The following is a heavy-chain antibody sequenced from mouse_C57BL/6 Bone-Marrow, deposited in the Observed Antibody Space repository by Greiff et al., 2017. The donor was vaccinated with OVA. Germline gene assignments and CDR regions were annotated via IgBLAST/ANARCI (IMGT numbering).Heavy chain of an antibody. Sequence: EVQLQQSGAELVKPGASVKLSCTASGFNIKDYYMHWVKQRTEQGLEWIGRIDPEDGETKYAPKFPGKATITADTSSNTAYLQLSSLTSEDAAVYYCASVYSSRYFDVWGTGTTVTVSS. CDR2: IDPEDGET. CDR3: ASVYSSRYFDV. D-gene: IGHD2-1*01. J-gene: IGHJ1*03. V-gene: IGHV14-2*01. CDR1: GFNIKDYY.